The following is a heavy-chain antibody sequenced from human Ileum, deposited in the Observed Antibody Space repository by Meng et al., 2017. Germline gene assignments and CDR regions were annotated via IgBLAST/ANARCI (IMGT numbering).Heavy chain of an antibody. CDR2: ISAYIGRK. CDR1: GYTFSSYS. D-gene: IGHD3-16*01. V-gene: IGHV1-18*01. CDR3: ARERGSGGGDLDD. Sequence: QVQLVQSGAEVKKPGASVNVSCKTSGYTFSSYSISWVRQAPGQGLESLGWISAYIGRKNYAQKFQGRVTMTTETSTSTAYMELRSLRSDDTAVYYWARERGSGGGDLDDWGQGTLVTVSS. J-gene: IGHJ1*01.